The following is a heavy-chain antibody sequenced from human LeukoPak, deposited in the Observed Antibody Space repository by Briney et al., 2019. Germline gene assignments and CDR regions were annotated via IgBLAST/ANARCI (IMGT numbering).Heavy chain of an antibody. CDR2: INHSGST. Sequence: SETLSLTCAVYGGSFSGYYWSRIRQPPGKGLEWIGEINHSGSTNYNPSLKSRVTISVDTSKNQFSLKLSSVTAADTAVYYCARGGGLRYFDWLFRPFDYWGQGTLVTVSS. V-gene: IGHV4-34*01. CDR3: ARGGGLRYFDWLFRPFDY. CDR1: GGSFSGYY. J-gene: IGHJ4*02. D-gene: IGHD3-9*01.